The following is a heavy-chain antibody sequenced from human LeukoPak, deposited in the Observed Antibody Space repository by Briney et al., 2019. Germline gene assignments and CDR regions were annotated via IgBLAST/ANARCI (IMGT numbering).Heavy chain of an antibody. V-gene: IGHV3-48*01. D-gene: IGHD6-19*01. CDR3: ARVNSRGWYLVPYYMDV. Sequence: TGGSLRLSCAASGFTFSSYSMNWVRQAPGKGLEWVSYISSSSSTIYYADSVKGRFTISRDNAKNSLYLQMNSLRAEDTAVYYCARVNSRGWYLVPYYMDVWGKGTTVTVSS. CDR1: GFTFSSYS. J-gene: IGHJ6*03. CDR2: ISSSSSTI.